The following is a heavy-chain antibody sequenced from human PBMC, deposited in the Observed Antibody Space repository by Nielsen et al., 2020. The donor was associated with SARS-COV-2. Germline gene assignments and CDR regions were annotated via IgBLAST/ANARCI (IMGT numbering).Heavy chain of an antibody. CDR1: GDSINSSNW. J-gene: IGHJ5*02. D-gene: IGHD3-3*01. Sequence: SETLSLTCAVSGDSINSSNWWSWIRQPPGKGLEWIGSIYYSGSTYYNPSLKSRVTISVDTSKNQFSLKLSSVTAADTAVYYCARVEGYDFWSGYYNGWFDPWGQGTLVTVSS. V-gene: IGHV4-39*01. CDR2: IYYSGST. CDR3: ARVEGYDFWSGYYNGWFDP.